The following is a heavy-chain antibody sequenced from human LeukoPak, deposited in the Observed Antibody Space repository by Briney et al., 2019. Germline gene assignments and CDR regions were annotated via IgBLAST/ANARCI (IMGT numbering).Heavy chain of an antibody. Sequence: SETLSLTCTVSGGSIRSSYYYWGWIRQPPGKGLEWIGSIYDSGSTYYNPSLKSRVTISVDTSKNQFSLKLSSVTAADTAVYYCARQTADDAFDIWGQGTMVTVSS. CDR1: GGSIRSSYYY. J-gene: IGHJ3*02. CDR3: ARQTADDAFDI. CDR2: IYDSGST. V-gene: IGHV4-39*01. D-gene: IGHD1-1*01.